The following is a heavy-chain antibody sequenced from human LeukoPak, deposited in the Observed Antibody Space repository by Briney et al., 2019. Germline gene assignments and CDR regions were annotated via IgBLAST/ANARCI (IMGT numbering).Heavy chain of an antibody. CDR1: GGSISSYY. D-gene: IGHD4-23*01. CDR3: ARHGNLSKTYYFDY. J-gene: IGHJ4*02. V-gene: IGHV4-59*08. CDR2: IYYSGST. Sequence: PSETLSHTCTVSGGSISSYYWSWIRQPPGKGLEWIGYIYYSGSTNYNPSLKSRVTISVDTSKNQFSLKLSSVTAADTAVYYCARHGNLSKTYYFDYWGQGTLVTVSS.